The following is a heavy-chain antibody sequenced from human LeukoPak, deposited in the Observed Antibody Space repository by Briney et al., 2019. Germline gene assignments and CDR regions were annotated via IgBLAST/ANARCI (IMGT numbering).Heavy chain of an antibody. Sequence: GGSLRLSCAASGFTFSSYWMSWARQAPGKGLEWVANIKQDGSEKYYVDSVKGRFTISRDNAKNSLYLQMNSLRAEDTAVYYCARDGSGRWDDAFDIWGQGTMVTVSS. CDR1: GFTFSSYW. V-gene: IGHV3-7*01. CDR3: ARDGSGRWDDAFDI. J-gene: IGHJ3*02. CDR2: IKQDGSEK. D-gene: IGHD3-10*01.